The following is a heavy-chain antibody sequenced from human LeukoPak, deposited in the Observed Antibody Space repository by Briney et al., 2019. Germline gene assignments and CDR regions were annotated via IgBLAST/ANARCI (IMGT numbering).Heavy chain of an antibody. CDR1: GGSISSYY. Sequence: SETLSLTCTVSGGSISSYYWSWIRPPPGKGLEWIGYIYSSGSTNCNPSLKSRATLSVDTSKNQFSLRLTSITPADTAVYYCARYYCPRGSCYHFDYWGQGTLVTVSS. CDR3: ARYYCPRGSCYHFDY. J-gene: IGHJ4*02. CDR2: IYSSGST. D-gene: IGHD2-8*01. V-gene: IGHV4-59*01.